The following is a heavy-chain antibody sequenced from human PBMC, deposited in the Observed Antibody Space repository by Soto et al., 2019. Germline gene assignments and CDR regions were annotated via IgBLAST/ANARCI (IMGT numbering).Heavy chain of an antibody. D-gene: IGHD6-13*01. CDR1: GFTFSNYG. V-gene: IGHV3-30*03. CDR2: ISYDGSNK. Sequence: QVQLVESGGGVVQPGRSLRLSCAASGFTFSNYGMHWVRQAPGKGLEWVAVISYDGSNKYYADSVKGRFTISRDNSKNTLYLQMTSLRAEDTAVYYCRSSWTLDYWGQGTLVTVSS. J-gene: IGHJ4*02. CDR3: RSSWTLDY.